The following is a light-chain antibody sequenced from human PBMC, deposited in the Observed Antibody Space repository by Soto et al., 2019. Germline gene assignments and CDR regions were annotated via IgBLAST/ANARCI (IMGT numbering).Light chain of an antibody. V-gene: IGKV3-15*01. Sequence: EIVMTQSPATLSVSPGESATLSCRASRSIGSNLAWYRQKPGQPPRLLMYGASTRATGVPARFSGSGSGTEFTLTISSLQSEDFAIYYCQQFDDWPLTFGGGTKADIK. CDR2: GAS. CDR1: RSIGSN. J-gene: IGKJ4*01. CDR3: QQFDDWPLT.